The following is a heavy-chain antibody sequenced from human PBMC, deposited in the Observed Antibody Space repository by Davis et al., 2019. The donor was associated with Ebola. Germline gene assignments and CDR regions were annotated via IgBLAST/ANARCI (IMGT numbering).Heavy chain of an antibody. CDR1: GYTFTSYG. J-gene: IGHJ5*02. CDR3: ARDAERRIFERWFDP. V-gene: IGHV1-18*01. D-gene: IGHD3-3*01. CDR2: ISAYNGNT. Sequence: AASVKVSCKASGYTFTSYGISWVRQAPGQGLEWMGWISAYNGNTNYAQKLQGRVTMTTDTSTSTAYMELSSLRSEDTAVYYCARDAERRIFERWFDPWGQGTLVTVSS.